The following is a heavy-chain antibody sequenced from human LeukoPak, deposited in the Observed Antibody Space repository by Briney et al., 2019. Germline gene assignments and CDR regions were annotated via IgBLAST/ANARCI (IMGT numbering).Heavy chain of an antibody. D-gene: IGHD6-19*01. V-gene: IGHV1-69*13. CDR1: GYTFTSYG. CDR3: ARQNSSGWLRVYYFDY. Sequence: PEASVKVSCKASGYTFTSYGISWVRQAPGQGLEWMGGIIPIFGTANYAQKFQGRVTITADESTSTAYMELSSLRSEDTAVYYCARQNSSGWLRVYYFDYWGQGTLVTVSS. CDR2: IIPIFGTA. J-gene: IGHJ4*02.